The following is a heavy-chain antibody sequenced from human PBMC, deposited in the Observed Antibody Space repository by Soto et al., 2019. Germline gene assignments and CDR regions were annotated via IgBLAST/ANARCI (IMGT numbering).Heavy chain of an antibody. V-gene: IGHV1-3*01. Sequence: GASVKVSCKASGYIFTTYALHWVRQAPGQRLEWMGWINAGKGNTKYSQKFQDRVTITRDTSASVAYMELSSLASEDTAVYYCVRSEVIPEGCDYWGQGTLVTVSS. CDR3: VRSEVIPEGCDY. CDR1: GYIFTTYA. CDR2: INAGKGNT. D-gene: IGHD3-16*02. J-gene: IGHJ4*02.